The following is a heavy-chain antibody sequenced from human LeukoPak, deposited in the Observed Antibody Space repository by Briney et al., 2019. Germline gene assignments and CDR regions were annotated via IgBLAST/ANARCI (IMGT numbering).Heavy chain of an antibody. V-gene: IGHV4-34*01. J-gene: IGHJ4*02. CDR3: ARGTPKRITIFGVVRGYYFDY. D-gene: IGHD3-3*01. CDR1: GGSFSGYY. CDR2: INHSGST. Sequence: SETLSLTCAVYGGSFSGYYWSWLRQPPGKGLEWIGEINHSGSTNYNPSLKSRVTISVDTSKNQFSLKLSSVTAADTAVYYCARGTPKRITIFGVVRGYYFDYWGQGTLVTVSS.